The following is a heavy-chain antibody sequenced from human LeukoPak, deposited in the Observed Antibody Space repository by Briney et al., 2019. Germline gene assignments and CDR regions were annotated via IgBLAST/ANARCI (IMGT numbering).Heavy chain of an antibody. Sequence: PGPSLRLSCAAPGFTFSLYSTTSVRHPPGTPPECVSFTTSRNYIKYADSVKGRFTISRDNAKNSLYLQMNSLRTEDTAVYYCATNTSTWYRGGVYFYMDVWGKGTTVTVSS. D-gene: IGHD6-13*01. V-gene: IGHV3-21*01. CDR1: GFTFSLYS. CDR3: ATNTSTWYRGGVYFYMDV. J-gene: IGHJ6*03. CDR2: TTSRNYI.